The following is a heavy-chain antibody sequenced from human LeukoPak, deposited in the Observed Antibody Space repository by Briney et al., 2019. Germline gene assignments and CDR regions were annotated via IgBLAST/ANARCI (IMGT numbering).Heavy chain of an antibody. Sequence: GGSLRLSCAASGFTFSSYGMHWVRQAPGKGLEWVAFIRYDGSNKYYADSVKGRFTISRDNSKNTLYLQMNSLRAEDTAVYYCAKDLVMYYYDSSGFFSSPFDYWGQGTLVTVSS. CDR3: AKDLVMYYYDSSGFFSSPFDY. CDR1: GFTFSSYG. D-gene: IGHD3-22*01. V-gene: IGHV3-30*02. J-gene: IGHJ4*02. CDR2: IRYDGSNK.